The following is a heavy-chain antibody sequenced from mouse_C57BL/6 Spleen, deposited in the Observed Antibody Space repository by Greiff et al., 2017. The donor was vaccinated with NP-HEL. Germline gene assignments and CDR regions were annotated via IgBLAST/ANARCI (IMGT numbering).Heavy chain of an antibody. CDR3: ARESSGACFDY. D-gene: IGHD3-2*02. CDR1: GYAFSSYW. V-gene: IGHV1-80*01. J-gene: IGHJ2*01. Sequence: QVQLQQSGAELVKPGASVKISCKASGYAFSSYWMNWVKQRPGKGLEWIGQIYPGDGDTNYNGKFKGKATLTADKSSSTAYMQLSSLTSEDSAVYFCARESSGACFDYWGQGTTLTVSS. CDR2: IYPGDGDT.